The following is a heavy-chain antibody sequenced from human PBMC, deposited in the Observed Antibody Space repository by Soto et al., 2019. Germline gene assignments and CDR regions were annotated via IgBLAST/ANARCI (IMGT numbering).Heavy chain of an antibody. CDR2: INDSGNI. J-gene: IGHJ6*03. V-gene: IGHV4-34*01. CDR1: GGSFSGYQ. D-gene: IGHD3-10*01. Sequence: QVQLQQWGAGLLKPSETLSLTCAVYGGSFSGYQWTWIRQTPGKRLEWIGEINDSGNINYNPSLKSRVTISVDTPKKQISLKLSSVTAADTAVDYCARGLIIWFGELSRRGGYYYYMDVWGKGTTVTVSS. CDR3: ARGLIIWFGELSRRGGYYYYMDV.